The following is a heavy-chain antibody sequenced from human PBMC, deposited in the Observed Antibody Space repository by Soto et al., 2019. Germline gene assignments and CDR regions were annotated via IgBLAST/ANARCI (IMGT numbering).Heavy chain of an antibody. CDR2: ISGSGGST. CDR3: AKAEYCTNGVCSGPDY. Sequence: GCLRVSCAASGFTFSSYAMSWVRQAPGKGLEWVSAISGSGGSTYYADSVKGRFTISRDDSKNTLYLQMNSLRAEDTAVYYCAKAEYCTNGVCSGPDYWGQGTLVTV. J-gene: IGHJ4*02. D-gene: IGHD2-8*01. CDR1: GFTFSSYA. V-gene: IGHV3-23*01.